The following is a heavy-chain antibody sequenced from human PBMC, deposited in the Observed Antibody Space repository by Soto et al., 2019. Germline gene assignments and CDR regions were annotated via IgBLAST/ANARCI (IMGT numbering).Heavy chain of an antibody. CDR1: GFTFSSYA. Sequence: EVQLLESGGGLVQPGGFLRLSCAASGFTFSSYAMSWVRQAPGKGLEWVSAISGSGGSTYYADSVKGRFTISRDNSKNTLYLQMNSLRAEDTAVYYCAKDGYSGYDRIDYWGQGTLVTVSS. CDR3: AKDGYSGYDRIDY. J-gene: IGHJ4*02. V-gene: IGHV3-23*01. D-gene: IGHD5-12*01. CDR2: ISGSGGST.